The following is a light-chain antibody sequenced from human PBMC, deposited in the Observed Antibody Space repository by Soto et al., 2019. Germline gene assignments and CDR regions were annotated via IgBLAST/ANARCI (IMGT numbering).Light chain of an antibody. CDR3: RQYGRSLEFA. V-gene: IGKV3-20*01. J-gene: IGKJ4*01. CDR2: GAS. CDR1: QSVSSNF. Sequence: EIVLTQSPGTLSLSPGARATLSCRASQSVSSNFLAWYQEKPGQAPRLLIYGASSRATGIPDRFSGSGSGTDFTLTISRLEPEDFAVYYCRQYGRSLEFAFGGGTKVEIK.